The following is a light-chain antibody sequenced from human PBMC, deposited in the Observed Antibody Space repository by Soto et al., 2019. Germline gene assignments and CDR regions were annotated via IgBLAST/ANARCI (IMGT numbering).Light chain of an antibody. J-gene: IGLJ1*01. CDR2: GNS. CDR1: SSNIGAGYD. V-gene: IGLV1-40*01. Sequence: QSVLTQPPSVSGAPGQRVTISCTGSSSNIGAGYDVHWYQQLPGTAPKLLIYGNSNRPSGVPERFSGSKSGTSASLAITGLQAEEEADYYCQSYDSSLSGSRVFGTGTKVTVL. CDR3: QSYDSSLSGSRV.